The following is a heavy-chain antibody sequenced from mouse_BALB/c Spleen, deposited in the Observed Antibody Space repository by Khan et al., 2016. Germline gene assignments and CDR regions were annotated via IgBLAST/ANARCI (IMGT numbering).Heavy chain of an antibody. CDR2: ISYSGST. D-gene: IGHD3-2*01. V-gene: IGHV3-2*02. CDR3: ARSDSSGYRFAY. J-gene: IGHJ3*01. CDR1: GYSITSDYA. Sequence: EVKLEESGPGLVKPSQSLSLTCTVTGYSITSDYAWNWIRQFPGNKLEWMGYISYSGSTSYNPSLKSRISITRDTSQNQFFLQLNSVTTEDTATYYCARSDSSGYRFAYWGQGTLVTVSA.